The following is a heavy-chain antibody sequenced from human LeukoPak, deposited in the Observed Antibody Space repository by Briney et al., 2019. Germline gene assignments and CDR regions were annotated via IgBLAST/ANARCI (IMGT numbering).Heavy chain of an antibody. CDR1: GGSISSSSYY. V-gene: IGHV4-39*01. CDR3: ASPRSYDSSGYYFDY. Sequence: SETLSLTCTVSGGSISSSSYYWGWIRQPPGKGLEWIGNIYYSGSTYYNPSLKSRVTISVDTSKNQFPLKLSSVTAADTAVYYCASPRSYDSSGYYFDYWGQGTLVTVSS. CDR2: IYYSGST. J-gene: IGHJ4*02. D-gene: IGHD3-22*01.